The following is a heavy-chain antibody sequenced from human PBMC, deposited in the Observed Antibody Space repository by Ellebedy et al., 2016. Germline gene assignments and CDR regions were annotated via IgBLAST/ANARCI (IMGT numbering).Heavy chain of an antibody. D-gene: IGHD6-19*01. J-gene: IGHJ4*02. CDR2: ISGSGGST. V-gene: IGHV3-23*01. Sequence: GGSLRLSXAASGFTFSSYGMSWVRQAPGKGLEWVSAISGSGGSTYYADSVKGRFTISRDNSKNTLYLQMNSLKAEDTAVYYCARAIGYSSDSSNWGQGTLVTVSS. CDR3: ARAIGYSSDSSN. CDR1: GFTFSSYG.